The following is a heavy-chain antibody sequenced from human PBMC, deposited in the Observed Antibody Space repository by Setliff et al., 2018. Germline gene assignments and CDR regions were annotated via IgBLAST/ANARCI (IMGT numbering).Heavy chain of an antibody. CDR1: GGSISSGSYY. CDR2: MYHSGNT. J-gene: IGHJ3*02. CDR3: ARTPVVVTLRNAFDI. Sequence: SETLSLTCTVSGGSISSGSYYWSWIRQPAGKGLEWIGEMYHSGNTYYNPSLKSRVTISIDKSRNQFSLNLNSVTAADTAVYYCARTPVVVTLRNAFDIWGQGTMVTVSS. V-gene: IGHV4-61*10. D-gene: IGHD2-21*02.